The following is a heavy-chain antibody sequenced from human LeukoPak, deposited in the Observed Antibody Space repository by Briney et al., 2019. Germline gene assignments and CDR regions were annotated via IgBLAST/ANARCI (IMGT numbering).Heavy chain of an antibody. J-gene: IGHJ4*02. D-gene: IGHD3-16*01. CDR3: AGGGLRGIPFDY. V-gene: IGHV1-69*13. CDR2: IIPIFGTA. Sequence: SVKVSCKASGGTFSSYAISWVRQATGQGLEWMGGIIPIFGTANYAQKFQGRVTITADESTSTAYMELSSLRSEDTAVYYCAGGGLRGIPFDYWGQGTLVTVSS. CDR1: GGTFSSYA.